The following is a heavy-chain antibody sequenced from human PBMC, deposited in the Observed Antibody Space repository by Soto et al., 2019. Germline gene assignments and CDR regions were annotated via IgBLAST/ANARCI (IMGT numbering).Heavy chain of an antibody. V-gene: IGHV1-69*12. J-gene: IGHJ6*02. D-gene: IGHD2-8*01. CDR3: ARDNDRPQLGGNYYYILDV. CDR2: IMPVFRTP. Sequence: QVQLEQSGAEVKKPGSSVKVSCKASGGTFRTAAISWVRQAPGQGREWMGGIMPVFRTPDYAQKFQGRVTITADESTVTAYMESSGLRSDDTAVYYCARDNDRPQLGGNYYYILDVWGQGTTITVSS. CDR1: GGTFRTAA.